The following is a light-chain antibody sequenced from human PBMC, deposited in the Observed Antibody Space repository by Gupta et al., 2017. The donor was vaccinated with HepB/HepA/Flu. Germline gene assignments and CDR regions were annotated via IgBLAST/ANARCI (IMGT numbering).Light chain of an antibody. V-gene: IGLV1-44*01. CDR3: AAWDDSLNGLWV. CDR1: SSNIGSNA. CDR2: SNN. Sequence: QSVLTQSPSASGTPGQRVTISCSGSSSNIGSNAVNWYQQLPGTAPKLLISSNNLRPSGVPDRFSGSKSGTSASLAISGLQSEDEADYYCAAWDDSLNGLWVFGGGTKLTVL. J-gene: IGLJ3*02.